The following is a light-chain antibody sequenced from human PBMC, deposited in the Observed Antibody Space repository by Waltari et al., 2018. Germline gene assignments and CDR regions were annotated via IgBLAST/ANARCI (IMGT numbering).Light chain of an antibody. CDR1: QSVISD. CDR3: QQFYNWPPWT. J-gene: IGKJ1*01. V-gene: IGKV3-11*01. CDR2: EKT. Sequence: EIVLTQSPATLSLSPGERATLPCWASQSVISDIAWYQQKPGQAPRLLIYEKTYRAPGIPARFSGSGSGTDFTLTISSLEPEDSAVYYCQQFYNWPPWTFGQGTKVEIK.